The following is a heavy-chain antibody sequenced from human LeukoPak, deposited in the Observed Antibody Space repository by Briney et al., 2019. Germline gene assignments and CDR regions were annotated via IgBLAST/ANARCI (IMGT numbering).Heavy chain of an antibody. J-gene: IGHJ4*02. D-gene: IGHD6-19*01. Sequence: GGSLRLSCAASGFAFDDYGMSWVRQAPGKGLEWVSGINWNGGSTGYADSVKGRFTISRDNAKNSLYLQMNSLRAEDTALYYCARVHSSGLSYYFDYWGQGTLVTVSS. CDR2: INWNGGST. CDR3: ARVHSSGLSYYFDY. CDR1: GFAFDDYG. V-gene: IGHV3-20*04.